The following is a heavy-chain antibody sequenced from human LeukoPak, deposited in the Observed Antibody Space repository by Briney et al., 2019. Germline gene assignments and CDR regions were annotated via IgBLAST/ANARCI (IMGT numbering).Heavy chain of an antibody. CDR2: INHSGST. CDR1: GGSFSGYY. V-gene: IGHV4-34*01. CDR3: ARRPMTTVTAFDY. J-gene: IGHJ4*02. D-gene: IGHD4-17*01. Sequence: SETLSLTCAVYGGSFSGYYWSWIRQPPGKGLEWIGEINHSGSTNYNPSLKGRVTISVDTSKNQFSLKLSSVTAADTAVYYCARRPMTTVTAFDYWGQGTLVTVSS.